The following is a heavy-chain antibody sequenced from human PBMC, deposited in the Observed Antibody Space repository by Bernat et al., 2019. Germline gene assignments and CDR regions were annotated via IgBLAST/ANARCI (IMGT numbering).Heavy chain of an antibody. J-gene: IGHJ1*01. CDR1: GFTFGDYA. V-gene: IGHV3-49*04. CDR2: IRSKAYGGTT. D-gene: IGHD4-17*01. Sequence: EVQLVESGGGLVQPGRSLRLSCTASGFTFGDYAMSWVRQAPGKGLEWVGFIRSKAYGGTTEYAASVKGRFTISRVDSKSIAYLQMNSLKTEDTAVYYCTISNDYGDEYFQHWGQGTLVTVSS. CDR3: TISNDYGDEYFQH.